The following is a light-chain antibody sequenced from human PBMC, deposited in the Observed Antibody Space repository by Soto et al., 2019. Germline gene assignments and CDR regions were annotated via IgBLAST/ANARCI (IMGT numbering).Light chain of an antibody. Sequence: QSVLTQPASVSGSPGQSITISCTGTSSDIGTYNDVSWYQQHPGKVPKLMIYEVSNRPSGVSNRFSGSKSGNTASLAISGLQAEDEADYYCSSYTTSSTQVFGGGTQLTVL. CDR1: SSDIGTYND. CDR3: SSYTTSSTQV. V-gene: IGLV2-14*01. J-gene: IGLJ3*02. CDR2: EVS.